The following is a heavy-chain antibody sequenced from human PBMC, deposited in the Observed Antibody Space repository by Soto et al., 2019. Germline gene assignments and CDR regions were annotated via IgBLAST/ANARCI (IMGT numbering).Heavy chain of an antibody. D-gene: IGHD6-19*01. Sequence: PGGSLILSCASSGFTFDDYFMSLVRPAPGKGLEWISAINWNGGDTDYADSVEGRFTISRDNAKNSLYLQMNSLRVEDTALYYCARAKTGYRSGWTSYWGQGTLVTVS. CDR3: ARAKTGYRSGWTSY. CDR1: GFTFDDYF. CDR2: INWNGGDT. J-gene: IGHJ4*02. V-gene: IGHV3-20*04.